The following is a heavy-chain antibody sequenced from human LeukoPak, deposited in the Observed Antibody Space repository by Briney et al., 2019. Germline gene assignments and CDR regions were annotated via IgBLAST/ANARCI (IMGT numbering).Heavy chain of an antibody. CDR3: ARVSPNEVAATPGFDY. Sequence: SETLSLTCTVSGGSISSGDYYWSWLRQPPGKGLEWIVYIYHSGSTYYNPSLKSRVTISVDTSKNQFSLKLSSVTAADTAVYYCARVSPNEVAATPGFDYWGQGTLVTVSS. J-gene: IGHJ4*02. CDR1: GGSISSGDYY. D-gene: IGHD2-15*01. CDR2: IYHSGST. V-gene: IGHV4-30-4*01.